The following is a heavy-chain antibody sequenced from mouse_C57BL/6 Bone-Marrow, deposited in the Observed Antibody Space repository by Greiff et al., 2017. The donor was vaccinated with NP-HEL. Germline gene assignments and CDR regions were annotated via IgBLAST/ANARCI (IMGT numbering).Heavy chain of an antibody. CDR3: ARSLLDYDDGYAMDY. CDR1: VYTFTSYW. D-gene: IGHD2-4*01. CDR2: IYPGSGST. Sequence: QVHVKQPGAELVKPGASVKMSCKASVYTFTSYWITWVKQRPGQGLEWIGDIYPGSGSTNYNEKFKSKATLTVDTSSSTAYMQLSSLTSEDSAVYYCARSLLDYDDGYAMDYWGQGTSVTVSS. V-gene: IGHV1-55*01. J-gene: IGHJ4*01.